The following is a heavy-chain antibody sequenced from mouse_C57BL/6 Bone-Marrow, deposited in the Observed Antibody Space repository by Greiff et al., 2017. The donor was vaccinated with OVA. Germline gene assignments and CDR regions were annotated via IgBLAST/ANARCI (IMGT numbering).Heavy chain of an antibody. D-gene: IGHD1-1*01. CDR3: ESPYYYGSSRSAY. V-gene: IGHV1-19*01. J-gene: IGHJ3*01. CDR1: GYTFTDYY. CDR2: INPYNGGT. Sequence: VQLQQSGPVLVKPGASVKMSCKASGYTFTDYYMNWVKQSHGKSLEWIGVINPYNGGTSYNQKFKGKATLTVDKSSSTAYMELNSLTSEDSAVYYCESPYYYGSSRSAYWGQGTLVTVSA.